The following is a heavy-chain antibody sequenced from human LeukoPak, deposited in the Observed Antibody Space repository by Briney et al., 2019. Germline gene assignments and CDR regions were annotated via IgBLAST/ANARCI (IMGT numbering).Heavy chain of an antibody. Sequence: ASVKVSCKASGGTFSSYAISWVRQAPGQGLEWMGIINPSGGSTSYAQKFQGRVTMTRDTSTSTVYMELSSLRSEDTAVYYCARNRIAATHNWFDPWGQGTLVTVSS. CDR3: ARNRIAATHNWFDP. CDR1: GGTFSSYA. D-gene: IGHD6-13*01. J-gene: IGHJ5*02. V-gene: IGHV1-46*01. CDR2: INPSGGST.